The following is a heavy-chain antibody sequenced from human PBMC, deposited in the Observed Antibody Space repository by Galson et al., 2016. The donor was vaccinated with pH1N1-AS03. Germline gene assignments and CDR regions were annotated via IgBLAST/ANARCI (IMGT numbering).Heavy chain of an antibody. D-gene: IGHD3-10*01. CDR3: ARQRAVRAFDY. CDR2: IYPADSDA. J-gene: IGHJ4*02. CDR1: GYSFTNYW. V-gene: IGHV5-51*01. Sequence: QSGAEVKKPGESLKISCKGSGYSFTNYWIAWVRQLPGKGLEWMGIIYPADSDARYSPSFQGQVTISADTSNSTAYMQWKSLKASDTAMYYCARQRAVRAFDYWGQGTPVTVSS.